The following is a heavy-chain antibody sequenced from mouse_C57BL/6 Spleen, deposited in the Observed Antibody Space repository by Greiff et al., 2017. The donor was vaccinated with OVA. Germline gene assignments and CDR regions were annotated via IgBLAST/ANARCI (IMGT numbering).Heavy chain of an antibody. Sequence: QVQLQQSGAELARPGASVKMSCKASGYTFTSYTMHWVKQRPGQGLEWIGYINPSSGYTKYNQKFKDKATLTADKSSSTAYMQLSSLTSEDSAVYYWAREYYDYDGRGYYFDYWGQGTTLTVSS. CDR1: GYTFTSYT. D-gene: IGHD2-4*01. V-gene: IGHV1-4*01. CDR3: AREYYDYDGRGYYFDY. CDR2: INPSSGYT. J-gene: IGHJ2*01.